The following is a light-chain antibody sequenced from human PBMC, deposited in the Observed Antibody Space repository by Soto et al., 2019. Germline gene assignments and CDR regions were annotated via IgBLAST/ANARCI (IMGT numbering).Light chain of an antibody. Sequence: ESELVQSAARRYLYPGESATLSCRASQSVSSYLAWYQQKPGQAPRLLIYDASNRATGIPARFSGSGSGTDFTLTISSLEPEDFAVYYCQQRSNWLSITFGQGTRLAI. V-gene: IGKV3-11*01. J-gene: IGKJ5*01. CDR1: QSVSSY. CDR2: DAS. CDR3: QQRSNWLSIT.